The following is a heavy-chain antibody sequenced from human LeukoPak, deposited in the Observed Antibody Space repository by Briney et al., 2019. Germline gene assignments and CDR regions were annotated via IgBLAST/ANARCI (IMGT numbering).Heavy chain of an antibody. CDR1: RFAFCDFS. CDR2: TRGSGSGM. CDR3: ARDDNWGFDY. V-gene: IGHV3-21*05. J-gene: IGHJ4*02. Sequence: PGGSLSLSCAASRFAFCDFSMDWVRQAPGKGREGVANTRGSGSGMGSGNFYAVSVKGRFTISRDDAKNSLYLQMNSLRAEDTAFYYCARDDNWGFDYWGQGALVTVSS. D-gene: IGHD7-27*01.